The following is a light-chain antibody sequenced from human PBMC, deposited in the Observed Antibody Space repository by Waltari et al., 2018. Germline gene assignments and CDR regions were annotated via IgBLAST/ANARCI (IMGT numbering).Light chain of an antibody. CDR2: DVS. Sequence: QSALTQPRSVSGSPGQSVTISCTGTSRDVGGYNYVSWYQQHPGKAPKLMIYDVSKRPSGVPDRFSGSKSGNTASLTISGLQAEDEADYYCCSYAGSYTFGYVFGTGTKVTVL. V-gene: IGLV2-11*01. CDR1: SRDVGGYNY. CDR3: CSYAGSYTFGYV. J-gene: IGLJ1*01.